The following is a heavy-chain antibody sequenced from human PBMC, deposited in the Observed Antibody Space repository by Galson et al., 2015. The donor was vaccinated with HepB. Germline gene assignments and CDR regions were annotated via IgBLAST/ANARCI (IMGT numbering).Heavy chain of an antibody. J-gene: IGHJ4*02. V-gene: IGHV3-15*01. D-gene: IGHD3-16*01. CDR1: GFTFSNAW. CDR2: IKSKTDGGTT. CDR3: VTSYDYVWGSYYNY. Sequence: SLRLSCAASGFTFSNAWMSWVRQAPGKGLEWAGRIKSKTDGGTTDYAAAVKGRFTISRDDSKNTLYLQMNSLKTEDTAVYYCVTSYDYVWGSYYNYWGQGTLVTVSS.